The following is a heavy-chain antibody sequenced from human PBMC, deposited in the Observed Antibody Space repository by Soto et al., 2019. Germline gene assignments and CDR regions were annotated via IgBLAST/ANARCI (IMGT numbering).Heavy chain of an antibody. CDR1: GYTFSNYD. V-gene: IGHV1-8*01. CDR3: ARGIKWLPQSAFDI. Sequence: ASVKVSCKASGYTFSNYDSNWVRQAAGQGLEWMGWLNPNTDKTGSAQKFQGRVTMTRNTSISTAYLELSALRSDDKAVYYCARGIKWLPQSAFDIWGQGKRVSVSS. J-gene: IGHJ3*02. CDR2: LNPNTDKT. D-gene: IGHD5-12*01.